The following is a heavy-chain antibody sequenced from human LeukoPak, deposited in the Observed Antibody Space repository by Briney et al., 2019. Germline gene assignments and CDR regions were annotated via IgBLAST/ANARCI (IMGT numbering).Heavy chain of an antibody. CDR1: GFTFSSYA. V-gene: IGHV3-30*04. CDR3: ARDLAEGHYMDV. J-gene: IGHJ6*03. D-gene: IGHD6-19*01. CDR2: ISYDGSNK. Sequence: GEPLRLSCAASGFTFSSYAMHWARHAPGKGLEWVAVISYDGSNKYYADSVKGRFTISRDNSKNTLYLQMNSLRAEDTAVYYCARDLAEGHYMDVWGKGTTVTVSS.